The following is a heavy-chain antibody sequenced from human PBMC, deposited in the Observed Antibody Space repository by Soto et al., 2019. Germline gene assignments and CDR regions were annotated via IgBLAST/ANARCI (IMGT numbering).Heavy chain of an antibody. Sequence: EVQLVESGGGMVQPGGSLRLSCAASGFTFSRYDMHWVRQVTGKGLEWVSGIGTAGDTYYPDSVKGRFTISRENAKNTLFLKMNSLRAGDTAVYYCARATRDCNSIRCNSVFDSWGQGILVTVSS. D-gene: IGHD2-2*01. J-gene: IGHJ4*02. CDR2: IGTAGDT. CDR3: ARATRDCNSIRCNSVFDS. V-gene: IGHV3-13*01. CDR1: GFTFSRYD.